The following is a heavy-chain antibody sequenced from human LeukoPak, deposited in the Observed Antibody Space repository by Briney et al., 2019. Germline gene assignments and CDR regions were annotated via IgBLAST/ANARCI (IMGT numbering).Heavy chain of an antibody. D-gene: IGHD1-26*01. CDR1: GGSITNSY. CDR2: FHDSEGT. CDR3: ARGDPSGRPGIGFDF. Sequence: PSETLSLICTVSGGSITNSYWSWIRQPPGKGLEWIGHFHDSEGTNYNPSLKSRVSISLDTSKNQVSLWLNSVTAADTAVYYCARGDPSGRPGIGFDFWGQGALVSVSS. J-gene: IGHJ4*02. V-gene: IGHV4-59*01.